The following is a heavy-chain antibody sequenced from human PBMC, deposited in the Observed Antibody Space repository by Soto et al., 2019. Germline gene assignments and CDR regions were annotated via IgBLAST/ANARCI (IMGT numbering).Heavy chain of an antibody. J-gene: IGHJ4*02. CDR1: GFTFSSYA. CDR2: ISGSGGST. D-gene: IGHD5-12*01. Sequence: PGGSLRLSCAASGFTFSSYAMTWVRQAPGKGLEWVSGISGSGGSTYHADSVKGRFTISRDNSKNTLYLEMNSLGADDTAIYYCAKAREYTAYGTYDYWGQGTLVTVSS. CDR3: AKAREYTAYGTYDY. V-gene: IGHV3-23*01.